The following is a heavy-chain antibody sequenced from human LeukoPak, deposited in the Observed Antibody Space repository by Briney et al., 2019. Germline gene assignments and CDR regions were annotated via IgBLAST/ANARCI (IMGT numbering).Heavy chain of an antibody. J-gene: IGHJ5*02. CDR1: GGSISSSSYY. CDR2: INHSGST. V-gene: IGHV4-39*07. D-gene: IGHD3-16*02. CDR3: ARLMGYYDYVWGSYRYTGIGFDP. Sequence: PSETLSLTCTVSGGSISSSSYYWGWIRQPPGKGLEWIGEINHSGSTNYNPSLKSRVTISVDTSKNQFSLKLSSVTAADTAVYYCARLMGYYDYVWGSYRYTGIGFDPWGQGTLVTVSS.